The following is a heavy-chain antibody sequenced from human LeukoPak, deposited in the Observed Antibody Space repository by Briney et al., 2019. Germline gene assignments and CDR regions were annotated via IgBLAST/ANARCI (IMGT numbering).Heavy chain of an antibody. CDR2: IYSGGSS. V-gene: IGHV3-66*01. D-gene: IGHD6-6*01. Sequence: GGSLRLSCAASGFTVSSNYMSWVRQAPGKGLEWVSVIYSGGSSYYADSVKGRFTISRDKSKNTLYLQMNSLRAEDTAVYYCARDSSRDYYYGMDVWGQGTTVTVSS. CDR1: GFTVSSNY. CDR3: ARDSSRDYYYGMDV. J-gene: IGHJ6*02.